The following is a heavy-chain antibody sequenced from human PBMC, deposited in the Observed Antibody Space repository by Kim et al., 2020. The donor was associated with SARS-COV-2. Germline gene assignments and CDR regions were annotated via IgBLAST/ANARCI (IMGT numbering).Heavy chain of an antibody. CDR1: GGSISSGGYY. Sequence: SETLSLTCTVSGGSISSGGYYWSWIRQHPGKGLEWIGYIYYSGSTYYNPSLKSRVTISVDTSKNQFSLKLGSVTAADTAVYYCAREGAAAGTNWFDPWGQGTLVTVSS. CDR3: AREGAAAGTNWFDP. CDR2: IYYSGST. J-gene: IGHJ5*02. D-gene: IGHD6-13*01. V-gene: IGHV4-31*03.